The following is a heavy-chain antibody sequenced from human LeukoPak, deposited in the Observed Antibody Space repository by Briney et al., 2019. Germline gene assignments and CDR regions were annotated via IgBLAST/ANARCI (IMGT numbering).Heavy chain of an antibody. CDR2: IYSAGGT. CDR3: ARFLGRITISGEVPYGMDV. D-gene: IGHD3-3*01. J-gene: IGHJ6*02. V-gene: IGHV3-53*04. CDR1: GFTVSSNY. Sequence: PGGSLRLSCAASGFTVSSNYMTWVRQAPGKGLEWVSLIYSAGGTYYTDSVKGRFTISRHSSKNTLYLQMNSLRGEDTAVYYCARFLGRITISGEVPYGMDVWGQGTTVTVSS.